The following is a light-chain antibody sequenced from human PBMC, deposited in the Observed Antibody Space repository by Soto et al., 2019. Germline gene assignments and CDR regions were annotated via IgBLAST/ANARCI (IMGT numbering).Light chain of an antibody. CDR1: QNIDYY. CDR3: QQRKSWPIT. V-gene: IGKV3-11*01. CDR2: DTF. Sequence: EIFLTQGPAGLSXCRGERGTLXXRASQNIDYYLHWYQQKPGQSPRLVIYDTFNRATDVPVRFRGVGAGTDFTLTISDLEPEDFAFYYCQQRKSWPITFGTGTKVD. J-gene: IGKJ3*01.